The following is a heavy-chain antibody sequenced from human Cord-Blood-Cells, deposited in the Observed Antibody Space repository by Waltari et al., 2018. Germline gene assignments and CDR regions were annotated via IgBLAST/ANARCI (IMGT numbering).Heavy chain of an antibody. CDR3: GGGYSYGTYYYYGMDV. CDR2: IIPIFGTA. Sequence: QVQLVQSGAEVKKPGSSVKVSCKASGGTFSSYAISWVRQAPGQGLEWMGGIIPIFGTANYAQKFQGRVTITADESTSTAYMELSSLRSEDTAVYYCGGGYSYGTYYYYGMDVWGQGTTVTVSS. CDR1: GGTFSSYA. J-gene: IGHJ6*02. D-gene: IGHD5-18*01. V-gene: IGHV1-69*01.